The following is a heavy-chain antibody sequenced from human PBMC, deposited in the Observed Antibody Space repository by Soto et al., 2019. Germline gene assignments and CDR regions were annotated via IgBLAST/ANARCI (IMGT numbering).Heavy chain of an antibody. Sequence: QVHLVQSGAEVKKPGSSVTVSCKGSGYTFTIYGITWVRQAPGQGLEWMGWISAHNGNTDYAQKLQGRVTVTRDTATSTAYMELRSLRSDDTAVYYCARGRYGDYWGQGALVTVSS. J-gene: IGHJ4*02. CDR1: GYTFTIYG. CDR3: ARGRYGDY. V-gene: IGHV1-18*01. D-gene: IGHD1-1*01. CDR2: ISAHNGNT.